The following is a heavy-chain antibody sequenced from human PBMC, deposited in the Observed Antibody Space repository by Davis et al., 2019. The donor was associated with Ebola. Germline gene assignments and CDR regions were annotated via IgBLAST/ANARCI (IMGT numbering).Heavy chain of an antibody. CDR3: ARDFAQHWTFDY. D-gene: IGHD1-1*01. CDR2: ISPSGDRA. CDR1: GYTFTDYY. Sequence: ASVKVSCKASGYTFTDYYIHWVRQAPGQGLEWMGIISPSGDRATSAQKFQGRLTMTRDTSTSTDYMELSSLTSEDTAVYYCARDFAQHWTFDYWGQGTLVTVSS. J-gene: IGHJ4*02. V-gene: IGHV1-46*01.